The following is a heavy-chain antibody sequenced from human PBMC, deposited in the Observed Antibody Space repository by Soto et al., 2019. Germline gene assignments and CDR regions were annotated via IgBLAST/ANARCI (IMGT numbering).Heavy chain of an antibody. D-gene: IGHD6-19*01. J-gene: IGHJ6*02. CDR3: ARGNSLRRYSSGWYGSSYYYYGMDV. Sequence: GASVKVSCKASGGTFSSYAISWVRQAPGQGLEWMGGIIPIFGTANYAQKFQGRVTITADESTSTAYMELSSLRSEDTAVYYCARGNSLRRYSSGWYGSSYYYYGMDVWGQGTRSPSP. CDR2: IIPIFGTA. V-gene: IGHV1-69*13. CDR1: GGTFSSYA.